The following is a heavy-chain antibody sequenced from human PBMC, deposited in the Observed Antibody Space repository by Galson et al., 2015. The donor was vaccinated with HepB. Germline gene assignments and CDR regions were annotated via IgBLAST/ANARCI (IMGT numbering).Heavy chain of an antibody. D-gene: IGHD4-17*01. CDR3: ARCTVTTYEDYFDY. V-gene: IGHV4-4*02. CDR2: IYYSGST. Sequence: SETLSLTCAVSGGFVTSNNWWSWVRQPPGKGLEWIGSIYYSGSTNYNPSLKSRVTISVDTSKNQFSLNLSSVTAADTAVYYCARCTVTTYEDYFDYWGQGTLVTVSS. J-gene: IGHJ4*02. CDR1: GGFVTSNNW.